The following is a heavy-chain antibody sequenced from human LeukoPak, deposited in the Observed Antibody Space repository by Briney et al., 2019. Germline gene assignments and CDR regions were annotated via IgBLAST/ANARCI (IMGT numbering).Heavy chain of an antibody. CDR3: ARIGSQDGYTVDY. D-gene: IGHD5-24*01. Sequence: GGALILSCAASGFTFSSYWMSWGRQTPAKGLEWVANTKQDGSEKYYVDSVRGRFTVSRDNAKNSLYLQMNSLRAEDTAVYYCARIGSQDGYTVDYWGQGTLVTVSS. CDR2: TKQDGSEK. V-gene: IGHV3-7*01. CDR1: GFTFSSYW. J-gene: IGHJ4*02.